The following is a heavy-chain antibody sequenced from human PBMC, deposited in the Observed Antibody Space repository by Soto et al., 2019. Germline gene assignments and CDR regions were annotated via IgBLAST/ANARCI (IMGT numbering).Heavy chain of an antibody. V-gene: IGHV4-34*01. CDR2: INHSGST. J-gene: IGHJ1*01. Sequence: QVQLQQWGAGLLKPSETLSLTCAVYGGSFSGYYWSWIRQPPGKGLEWIGEINHSGSTNYNPSLKSRVTISVATSKNQFSLKLSSVTAADTAVYYCARPRNSSGYYEYFQHWGQGTLVTVSS. CDR1: GGSFSGYY. CDR3: ARPRNSSGYYEYFQH. D-gene: IGHD3-22*01.